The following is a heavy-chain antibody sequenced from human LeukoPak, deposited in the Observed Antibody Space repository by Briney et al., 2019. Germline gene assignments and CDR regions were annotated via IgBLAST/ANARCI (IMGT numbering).Heavy chain of an antibody. CDR3: ARVRAVRGVIPLFYFDY. D-gene: IGHD3-10*01. V-gene: IGHV4-59*01. Sequence: RPSETLSLTCTVSGGSISSYYWSWIRQPPGKGLEWIGYIYYSGSTNYNPPLKSRVTISVDTSKNQFSLKLSSVTAADTAVYYCARVRAVRGVIPLFYFDYWGQGTLVTVSS. J-gene: IGHJ4*02. CDR2: IYYSGST. CDR1: GGSISSYY.